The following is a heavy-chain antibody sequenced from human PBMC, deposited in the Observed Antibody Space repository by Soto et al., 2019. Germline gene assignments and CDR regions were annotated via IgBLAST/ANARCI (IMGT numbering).Heavy chain of an antibody. V-gene: IGHV3-23*01. D-gene: IGHD1-1*01. Sequence: EVQLLESGGGLGQPGGSLRLSCAASGFTFSDYAMNWVRQAPGKGLEWVSAISGSGDSTCHADSVKGRVTISRDNFKNTWFMQMNNLSAEDTAVYYCAKDRGGTMSTDWFFDLWGRGTLVSVSS. J-gene: IGHJ2*01. CDR3: AKDRGGTMSTDWFFDL. CDR1: GFTFSDYA. CDR2: ISGSGDST.